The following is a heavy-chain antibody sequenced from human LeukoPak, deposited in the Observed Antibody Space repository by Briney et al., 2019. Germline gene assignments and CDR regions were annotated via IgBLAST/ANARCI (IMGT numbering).Heavy chain of an antibody. CDR1: GGSTSSYY. D-gene: IGHD5-24*01. Sequence: SETLSLTCTVSGGSTSSYYWSWIRQPPGKGLEWIGYIYYSGSTNYNPSLKSRVTISVDTSKNQFSLKLSSVTAADTAVYYCARVADGYSIDYWGQGTLVTVSS. V-gene: IGHV4-59*01. CDR2: IYYSGST. J-gene: IGHJ4*02. CDR3: ARVADGYSIDY.